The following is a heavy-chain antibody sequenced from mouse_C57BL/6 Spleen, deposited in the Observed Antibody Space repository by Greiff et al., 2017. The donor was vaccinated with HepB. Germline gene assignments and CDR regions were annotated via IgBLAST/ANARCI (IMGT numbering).Heavy chain of an antibody. CDR3: ARSEGFAY. CDR2: ISSGSSTI. V-gene: IGHV5-17*01. J-gene: IGHJ3*01. Sequence: EVHLVESGGGLVKPGGSLKLSCAASGFTFSDYGMHWVRQAPEKGLEWVAYISSGSSTIYYADTVKGRFTISRDNAKNTLFLQMTSLRPEDTAMYYCARSEGFAYWGQGTLVTVSA. CDR1: GFTFSDYG.